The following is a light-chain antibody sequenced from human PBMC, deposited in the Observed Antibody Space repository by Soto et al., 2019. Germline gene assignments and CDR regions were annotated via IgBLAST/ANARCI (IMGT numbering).Light chain of an antibody. CDR2: EDI. CDR1: SSDIGRYNL. Sequence: QSALTQPASVSGSPGQSITDSCTGTSSDIGRYNLVSWYQQHPGKAPKLIIYEDIERPSGVSNRFSGSKSGNTASLTISGLQTEDEGSYYCCSYAGGTSVVFGGATKLTVL. V-gene: IGLV2-23*01. CDR3: CSYAGGTSVV. J-gene: IGLJ2*01.